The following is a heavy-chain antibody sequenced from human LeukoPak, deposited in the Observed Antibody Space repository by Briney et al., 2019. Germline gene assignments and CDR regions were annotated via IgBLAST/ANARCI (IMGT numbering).Heavy chain of an antibody. CDR3: ASSGGDY. J-gene: IGHJ4*02. CDR2: ISGSGSNT. CDR1: GFTFSNSG. Sequence: GGSLRLSCAASGFTFSNSGMNWVRQAPGKGLEWVSAISGSGSNTYYADSVKGRFTISRDNSKNTLSLQMNNLRDEDTAVYYCASSGGDYWGQGTLVTVSS. V-gene: IGHV3-23*01.